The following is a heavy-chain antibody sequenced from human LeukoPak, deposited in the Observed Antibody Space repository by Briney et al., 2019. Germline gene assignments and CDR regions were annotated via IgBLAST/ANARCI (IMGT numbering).Heavy chain of an antibody. Sequence: PGGSLRLSCAASGFTFSSYGMSWVRQAPGKGLEWVSAISGSGGSTYYADSVKGRFPISRDNSKNTLYLQMNSLRAEDTAVYYCAKGYSGSYLLFDYWGQGTLVTVSS. D-gene: IGHD1-26*01. CDR1: GFTFSSYG. CDR2: ISGSGGST. J-gene: IGHJ4*02. V-gene: IGHV3-23*01. CDR3: AKGYSGSYLLFDY.